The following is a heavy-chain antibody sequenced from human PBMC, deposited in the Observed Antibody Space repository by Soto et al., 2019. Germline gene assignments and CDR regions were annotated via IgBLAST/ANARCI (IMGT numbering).Heavy chain of an antibody. CDR1: GFTFRDYY. J-gene: IGHJ4*01. Sequence: GGSLRLSCAASGFTFRDYYMSWIRQAPGKGLEWISYISTSNTYINYADSVKGRFTISRDNAQNSLYLQMNSLRADDSAVYYCAGGRYNWFFDFWGHGTLVTVSS. D-gene: IGHD1-1*01. CDR3: AGGRYNWFFDF. V-gene: IGHV3-11*06. CDR2: ISTSNTYI.